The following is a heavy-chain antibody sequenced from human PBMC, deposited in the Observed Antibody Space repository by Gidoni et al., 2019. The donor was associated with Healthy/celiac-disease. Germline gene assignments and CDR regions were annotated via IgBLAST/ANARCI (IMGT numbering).Heavy chain of an antibody. CDR1: GFTFSSYW. Sequence: EVQLVESGGGLVQPGGSLRLSCAASGFTFSSYWMSWVRQAPGKGLEWVANIKQDGSEKYYVDSVKGRFTISRDNAKNSLYLQMNSLRAEDTAVYYCARDPHYSPYYYYYGMDVWGQGTTVTVSS. D-gene: IGHD4-4*01. CDR3: ARDPHYSPYYYYYGMDV. J-gene: IGHJ6*02. CDR2: IKQDGSEK. V-gene: IGHV3-7*01.